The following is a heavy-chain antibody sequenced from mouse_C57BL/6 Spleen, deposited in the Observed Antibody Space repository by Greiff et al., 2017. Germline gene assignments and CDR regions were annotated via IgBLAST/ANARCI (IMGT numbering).Heavy chain of an antibody. CDR2: ISDGGSYT. Sequence: EVQRVESGGGLVKPGGSLKLSCAASGFTFSSYAMSWVRQTPEKRLEWVATISDGGSYTYYPDNVKGRFTISRDNAKNNLYLQMSHLKSEDTAMYYCAREGGSYDGYYNWGQGTTLTVSS. V-gene: IGHV5-4*01. D-gene: IGHD2-3*01. CDR3: AREGGSYDGYYN. J-gene: IGHJ2*01. CDR1: GFTFSSYA.